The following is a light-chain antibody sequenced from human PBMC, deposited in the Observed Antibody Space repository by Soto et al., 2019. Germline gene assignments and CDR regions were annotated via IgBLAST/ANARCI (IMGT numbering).Light chain of an antibody. J-gene: IGKJ1*01. CDR1: QSVDND. V-gene: IGKV3-15*01. CDR2: GAS. Sequence: EIGMTQSPATLPVHQGERATLSCRASQSVDNDLAWYQQKPGQAPRLLINGASTRATGVPARFSGWGSGTEFTLTISSLQSEDFAVYYCQQYNSWRTFGHGTKVDIK. CDR3: QQYNSWRT.